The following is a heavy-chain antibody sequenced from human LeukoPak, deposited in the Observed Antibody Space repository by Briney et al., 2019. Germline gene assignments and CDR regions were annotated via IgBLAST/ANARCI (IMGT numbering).Heavy chain of an antibody. CDR2: IYYSGST. Sequence: SETLSPTCTVSGGSISSSSYYWGWIRQPPGKGLEWIGSIYYSGSTYYNPSLKSRVTISVDTSKNQFSLKLSSVTAADTAVYYCAREGSGLPPDYWGQGTLVTVSS. CDR1: GGSISSSSYY. CDR3: AREGSGLPPDY. D-gene: IGHD5-18*01. J-gene: IGHJ4*02. V-gene: IGHV4-39*07.